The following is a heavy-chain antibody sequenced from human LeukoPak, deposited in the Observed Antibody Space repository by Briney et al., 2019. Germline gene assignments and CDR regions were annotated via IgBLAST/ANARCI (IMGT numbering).Heavy chain of an antibody. CDR1: GGSFSGYY. CDR2: INHSGST. CDR3: ARADYPGIAAAGYPSKFDY. Sequence: PSETLSLTCAVYGGSFSGYYWSWIRQPPGKGLEWIGEINHSGSTNYNPSLKSRVTISVDTSKSQFSLKLSSVTAADTAVYYCARADYPGIAAAGYPSKFDYWGQGTLVTVSS. J-gene: IGHJ4*02. V-gene: IGHV4-34*01. D-gene: IGHD6-13*01.